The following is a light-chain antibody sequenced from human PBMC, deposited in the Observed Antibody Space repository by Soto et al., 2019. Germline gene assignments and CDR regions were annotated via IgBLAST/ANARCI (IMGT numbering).Light chain of an antibody. CDR3: LQDNNYPWT. CDR1: QGIGNA. V-gene: IGKV1-6*01. CDR2: GAS. Sequence: AIQMTQSPSSLSASVGDRVTISCRASQGIGNALGWYQQKPGKPPKVLIYGASNLQSGVPPRFSGSGSGTDFTLAIRSLQAEEFSTYYCLQDNNYPWTFGQGTKVEIK. J-gene: IGKJ1*01.